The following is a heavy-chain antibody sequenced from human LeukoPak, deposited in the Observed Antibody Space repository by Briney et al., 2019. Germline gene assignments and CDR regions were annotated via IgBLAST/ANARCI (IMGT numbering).Heavy chain of an antibody. CDR2: IWYDGSNK. CDR1: GFTFSSYG. J-gene: IGHJ4*02. V-gene: IGHV3-33*01. CDR3: ARDLSAAAALDY. Sequence: GRSLRLSCTASGFTFSSYGMHWVRQAPGKGLEWVAVIWYDGSNKYYADSVKGRFTISRDNSKNTLYLQMNSLRAEDTAVYYCARDLSAAAALDYWGQGTLVTVSS. D-gene: IGHD6-13*01.